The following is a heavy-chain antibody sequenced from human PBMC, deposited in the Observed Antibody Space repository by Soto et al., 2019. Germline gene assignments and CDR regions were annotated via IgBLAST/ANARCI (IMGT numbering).Heavy chain of an antibody. J-gene: IGHJ6*02. V-gene: IGHV1-69*06. CDR2: IIPIFGTA. CDR3: ARASLGPTALLYYYYGMDV. D-gene: IGHD4-4*01. Sequence: SVKVSCKASGGTFSSYAISWVRQAPGQGLEWMGGIIPIFGTANYAQKFQGRVTITADKSTSTAYMELSSLRPEDTAVYYCARASLGPTALLYYYYGMDVWGQGTTVTVSS. CDR1: GGTFSSYA.